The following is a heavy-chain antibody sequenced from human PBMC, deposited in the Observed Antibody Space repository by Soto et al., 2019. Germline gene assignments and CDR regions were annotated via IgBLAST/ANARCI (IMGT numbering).Heavy chain of an antibody. Sequence: QVQLEQSVAEVKKPGASVKVSCKAAAYTFTSYDINWVRQATGQDFEWMGWMNPNNGNTAYAQKFQGRVTMTRDTSKSTAFMELSSLTSEDTAVYYCARGPRNWGVDYWGQGTLVTVSS. CDR1: AYTFTSYD. D-gene: IGHD7-27*01. V-gene: IGHV1-8*01. J-gene: IGHJ4*02. CDR2: MNPNNGNT. CDR3: ARGPRNWGVDY.